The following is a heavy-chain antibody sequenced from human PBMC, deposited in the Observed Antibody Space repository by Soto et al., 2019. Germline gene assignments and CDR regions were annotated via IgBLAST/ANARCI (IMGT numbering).Heavy chain of an antibody. V-gene: IGHV4-34*01. Sequence: SETLSLTCAVYGGSFSGYYWSWIRQPPGKGLEWIGEINHSGSTNYNPSLKSRVTISVDTSKNQFSLKLSSVTAADTAVYYCARAVGVRPIYYYYGMDVWGQGTTVTVSS. D-gene: IGHD3-22*01. CDR3: ARAVGVRPIYYYYGMDV. CDR2: INHSGST. CDR1: GGSFSGYY. J-gene: IGHJ6*02.